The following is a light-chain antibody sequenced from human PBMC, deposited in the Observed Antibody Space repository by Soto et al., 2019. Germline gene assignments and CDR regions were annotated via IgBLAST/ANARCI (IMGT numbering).Light chain of an antibody. CDR3: SSYTTTNTFV. CDR2: EVS. V-gene: IGLV2-14*01. J-gene: IGLJ2*01. Sequence: QSALTQPASVSGSPGQSITISCTGTSSDVGGYNYVSWYQQHPGKAPKLMIYEVSNRPSGVPNRFSGSKSGNTASLTISGLQADDEAVYFCSSYTTTNTFVFGGGTKLTVL. CDR1: SSDVGGYNY.